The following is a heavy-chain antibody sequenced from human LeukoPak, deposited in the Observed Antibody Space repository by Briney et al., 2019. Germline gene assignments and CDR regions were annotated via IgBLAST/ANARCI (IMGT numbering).Heavy chain of an antibody. Sequence: GASVKVSCKVSGYTLTELSMHWVRQAPGKGLEWMGGFDPEDGETIYAQKFQGRVTMTEDTSTDTAYMKLSSLRSEDTAVYYCATDPMRYCSGGSCYSVDYWGQGTLVTVSS. J-gene: IGHJ4*02. V-gene: IGHV1-24*01. CDR1: GYTLTELS. D-gene: IGHD2-15*01. CDR3: ATDPMRYCSGGSCYSVDY. CDR2: FDPEDGET.